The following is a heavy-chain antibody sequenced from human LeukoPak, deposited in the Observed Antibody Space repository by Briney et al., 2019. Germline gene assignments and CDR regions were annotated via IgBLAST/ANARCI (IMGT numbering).Heavy chain of an antibody. CDR1: GGSVSSGSYY. Sequence: SETLSLTCTVSGGSVSSGSYYWGWIRQPPGKGLEWIGSIYYSGSTYYNPSLKSRVTISVDTSKNQFSLKLSSVTAADTAVYYCARHPPLPYYFDYWGQGTLVTVSS. V-gene: IGHV4-39*01. CDR2: IYYSGST. CDR3: ARHPPLPYYFDY. J-gene: IGHJ4*02.